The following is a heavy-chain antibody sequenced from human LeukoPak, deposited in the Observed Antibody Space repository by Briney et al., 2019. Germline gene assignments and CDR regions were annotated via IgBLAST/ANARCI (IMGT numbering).Heavy chain of an antibody. CDR2: ISGSGGGT. Sequence: GGSLRLSCAASGFTFSSYAMSWVRQAPGKGLEWVSAISGSGGGTYYADSVKGRFTISRDNSKNTLYLQMNSLRAEDTAVYYCARDHGSWGYYGMDVWGQGTTVTVSS. V-gene: IGHV3-23*01. CDR3: ARDHGSWGYYGMDV. J-gene: IGHJ6*02. D-gene: IGHD3-10*01. CDR1: GFTFSSYA.